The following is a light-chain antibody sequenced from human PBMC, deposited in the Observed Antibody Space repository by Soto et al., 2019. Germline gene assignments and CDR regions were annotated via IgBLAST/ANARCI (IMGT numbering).Light chain of an antibody. Sequence: DIHLTQSPSFLSASVGDRVTITCRASQGISTYLAWYQQKPGKAPNLLIYAASTLQSGVPSRFTGSGSGTEFNLTISSLQPEDVAIYYCQQLSSYPRTFGPGTKVDVK. CDR2: AAS. J-gene: IGKJ3*01. CDR3: QQLSSYPRT. CDR1: QGISTY. V-gene: IGKV1-9*01.